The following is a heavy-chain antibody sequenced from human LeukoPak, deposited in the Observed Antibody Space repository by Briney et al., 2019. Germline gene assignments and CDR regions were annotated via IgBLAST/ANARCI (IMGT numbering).Heavy chain of an antibody. V-gene: IGHV1-2*02. J-gene: IGHJ4*02. Sequence: ASVKVSCKASGYTFTGYYMHWVRRAPGQGLEWMGWINPNSGGTNYAQKFQGRVTVTRDTSISTAYMELSRLRSDDTAVYYCAIDRGYSGYDTFDYWGQGTLVTVSS. D-gene: IGHD5-12*01. CDR3: AIDRGYSGYDTFDY. CDR1: GYTFTGYY. CDR2: INPNSGGT.